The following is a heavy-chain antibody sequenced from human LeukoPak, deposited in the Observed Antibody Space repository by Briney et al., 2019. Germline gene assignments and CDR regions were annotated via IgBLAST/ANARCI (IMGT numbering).Heavy chain of an antibody. CDR3: ARSSSGYYGDDY. CDR2: IWYDGSNK. Sequence: GGSLRLSCAASGFTFSSYGMHWVRQAPGKGLEWVAVIWYDGSNKYYADSVKGRFTISRDNSKNTLYLQMNSLRAEDTAVYYCARSSSGYYGDDYWGQGTLVTVSS. J-gene: IGHJ4*02. CDR1: GFTFSSYG. V-gene: IGHV3-33*01. D-gene: IGHD3-22*01.